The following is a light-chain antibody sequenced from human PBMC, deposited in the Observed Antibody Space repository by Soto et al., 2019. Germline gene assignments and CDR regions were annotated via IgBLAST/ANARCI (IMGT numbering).Light chain of an antibody. CDR1: QSVSSR. V-gene: IGKV3-11*01. CDR2: GAY. J-gene: IGKJ4*01. Sequence: EIVLTQSPGTLSFSPGERATLSCRASQSVSSRLAWYQQKPGQAHRLLISGAYSRATGIPDRFSGSGSATDFTLTISSLEPEDFAVYYCQQRSNWPLTFGGGTKVDIK. CDR3: QQRSNWPLT.